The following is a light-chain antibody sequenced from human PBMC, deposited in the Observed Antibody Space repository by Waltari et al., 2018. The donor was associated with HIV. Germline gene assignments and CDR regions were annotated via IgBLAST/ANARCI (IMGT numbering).Light chain of an antibody. CDR2: GAS. J-gene: IGKJ4*01. Sequence: EIVLTQSPGTLSLSPGERATLSCRASQSVSSSYLVWYQQKPGQAPRLLIYGASSRATGIPDRFSGSGSGTDFTLTISRLEPEDFAVYYCQQNGSSRRSLTFGGGTKVEIK. V-gene: IGKV3-20*01. CDR1: QSVSSSY. CDR3: QQNGSSRRSLT.